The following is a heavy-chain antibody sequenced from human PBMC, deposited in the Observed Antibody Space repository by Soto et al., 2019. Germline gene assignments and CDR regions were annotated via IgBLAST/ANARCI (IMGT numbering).Heavy chain of an antibody. CDR2: INHSGST. V-gene: IGHV4-34*01. CDR3: AREAGYCSGGSCSGGGHFDY. CDR1: GGSFSGYY. D-gene: IGHD2-15*01. Sequence: SETLSLTCAVYGGSFSGYYWSWIRQPPGKGLEWIGEINHSGSTNYNPSLKSRVTISVDTSKNQFSLKLSSVTAADTAVYYCAREAGYCSGGSCSGGGHFDYWGQGTLVTVSS. J-gene: IGHJ4*02.